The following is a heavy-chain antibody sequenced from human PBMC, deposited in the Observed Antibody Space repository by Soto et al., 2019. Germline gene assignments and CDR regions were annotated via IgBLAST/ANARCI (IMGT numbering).Heavy chain of an antibody. CDR2: IFHNGDT. J-gene: IGHJ4*02. V-gene: IGHV4-4*02. CDR1: CGTISSSNW. Sequence: LETLSVASGVSCGTISSSNWFSWVRQPPGKWLEWIGEIFHNGDTNYNPSLKSRVTMSVDKSTNDFSLKVTSVTAADTAIYYCARKAWVRFDYWGQGALVTVSS. CDR3: ARKAWVRFDY. D-gene: IGHD7-27*01.